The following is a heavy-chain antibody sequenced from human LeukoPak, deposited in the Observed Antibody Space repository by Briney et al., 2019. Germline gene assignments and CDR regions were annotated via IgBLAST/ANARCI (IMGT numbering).Heavy chain of an antibody. CDR3: ARDGYRANYYYYYYMDV. CDR2: MNPNSGNT. Sequence: ASVKVSCKASGYTFTSYDINWVRQATGQGLEWMGWMNPNSGNTGYAQKFQGRVTMTRNTSISTAYMELSSLRSEDTAVYYCARDGYRANYYYYYYMDVWGKGTTVTISS. J-gene: IGHJ6*03. V-gene: IGHV1-8*01. CDR1: GYTFTSYD. D-gene: IGHD5-24*01.